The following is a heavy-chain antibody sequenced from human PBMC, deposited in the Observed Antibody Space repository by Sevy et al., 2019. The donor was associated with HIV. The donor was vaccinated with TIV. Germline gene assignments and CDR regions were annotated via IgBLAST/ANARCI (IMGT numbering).Heavy chain of an antibody. Sequence: GGSLRLSCAASGFTFSNYWMSWVRQAPGKGLEWVAHIKRDGSEKYYVDSWKGRFRISRDNPKNSLYLQMNSLRAEDTAVYYCARDCSSTTCLWGLDVWGQGTTVTVSS. CDR1: GFTFSNYW. CDR3: ARDCSSTTCLWGLDV. CDR2: IKRDGSEK. D-gene: IGHD2-2*01. J-gene: IGHJ6*02. V-gene: IGHV3-7*03.